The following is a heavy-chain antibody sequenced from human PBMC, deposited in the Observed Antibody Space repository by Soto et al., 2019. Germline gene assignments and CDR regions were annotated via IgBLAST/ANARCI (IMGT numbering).Heavy chain of an antibody. V-gene: IGHV4-34*01. CDR3: ARGWGEFDA. CDR2: INHSGNT. D-gene: IGHD7-27*01. Sequence: KTSETLSLTCAVYGASLSDNYCNWLRQPPGKGLEWIGEINHSGNTNYNPSLRSRVTISIDTSKNQLSLNLRSVSAADTAVYYCARGWGEFDAWGQGTPVTVSS. CDR1: GASLSDNY. J-gene: IGHJ5*02.